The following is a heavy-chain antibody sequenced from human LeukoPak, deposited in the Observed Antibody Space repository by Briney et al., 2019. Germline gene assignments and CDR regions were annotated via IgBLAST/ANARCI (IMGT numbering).Heavy chain of an antibody. J-gene: IGHJ5*02. V-gene: IGHV4-38-2*02. CDR1: GYSISSAYY. CDR3: ARNTYYDYVWGSYRYNWFDP. CDR2: IHYSGST. Sequence: SETLSLTCSVSGYSISSAYYWGWIRQPPGKGLEWIATIHYSGSTYYNPSLKSRVTISLDTSKNQFSLKLSSVTAADTAVYYCARNTYYDYVWGSYRYNWFDPWGQGTLVTVSS. D-gene: IGHD3-16*02.